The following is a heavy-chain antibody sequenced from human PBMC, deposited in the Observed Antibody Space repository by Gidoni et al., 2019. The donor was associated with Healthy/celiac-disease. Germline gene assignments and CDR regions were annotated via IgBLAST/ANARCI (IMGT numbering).Heavy chain of an antibody. CDR2: ISWNSGSV. D-gene: IGHD3-10*01. Sequence: EVQLVESGGGLVQPGRSLRLSCAASGFTFDAYAMHWVRQAPGKGLEWVSGISWNSGSVGYADSVKGRFTISRDNAKNSLYLQMNSLRAEDTALYYCAKGKREVRGVRGYYYYGMDVWSQGTTVTVSS. CDR1: GFTFDAYA. CDR3: AKGKREVRGVRGYYYYGMDV. V-gene: IGHV3-9*01. J-gene: IGHJ6*02.